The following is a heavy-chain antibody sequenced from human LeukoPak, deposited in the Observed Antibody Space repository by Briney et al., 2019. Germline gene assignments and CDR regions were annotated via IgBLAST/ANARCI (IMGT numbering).Heavy chain of an antibody. Sequence: SETLSLTCAVYGGSFSGYYWSWIRQPPGKGLEWIGEINHSGSTNYNPSLKSRVTISVDTSKNQYSLKLSSVTAADTAVYYCARGQPITMRDRDYFDYWGQGTLVTVSS. CDR1: GGSFSGYY. J-gene: IGHJ4*02. CDR2: INHSGST. CDR3: ARGQPITMRDRDYFDY. V-gene: IGHV4-34*01. D-gene: IGHD3-22*01.